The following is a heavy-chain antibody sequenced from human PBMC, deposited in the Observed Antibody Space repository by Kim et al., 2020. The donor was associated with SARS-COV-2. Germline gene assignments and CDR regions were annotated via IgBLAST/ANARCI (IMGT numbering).Heavy chain of an antibody. V-gene: IGHV3-21*01. J-gene: IGHJ4*02. CDR3: AREDYDSYFFDY. Sequence: YYAESGKGRFTISRDNAKNSLYLQMKSLRGEDTAVYYCAREDYDSYFFDYWGQGTLVTLSS. D-gene: IGHD5-12*01.